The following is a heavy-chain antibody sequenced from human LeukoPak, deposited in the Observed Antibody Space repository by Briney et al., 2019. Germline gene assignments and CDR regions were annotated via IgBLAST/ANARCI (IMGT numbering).Heavy chain of an antibody. D-gene: IGHD6-19*01. CDR3: ATKQWLAPPPDS. CDR2: INTDGTVT. V-gene: IGHV3-74*01. CDR1: GFTFSKYR. J-gene: IGHJ4*02. Sequence: GGSLRLSCAASGFTFSKYRMLWVRQAPGKGLESVSRINTDGTVTTYADSVRGRFTVSRDNADNTMFLQMNSVRDEDTAVYYCATKQWLAPPPDSWGQGTPVTVSS.